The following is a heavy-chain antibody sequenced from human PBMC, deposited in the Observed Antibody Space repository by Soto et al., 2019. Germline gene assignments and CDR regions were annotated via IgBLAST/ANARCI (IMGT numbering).Heavy chain of an antibody. D-gene: IGHD6-19*01. J-gene: IGHJ4*02. CDR1: GFTFSDYY. CDR2: ISSSGSTI. V-gene: IGHV3-11*01. CDR3: ASGYSSGWYVFDY. Sequence: VGSLRLSCAASGFTFSDYYMSWIRQAPGKGLEWVSYISSSGSTIYYADSVKGRFTISRDNAKNSLYLQMNSLRAEDTAVYYCASGYSSGWYVFDYWGQGTLVTVSS.